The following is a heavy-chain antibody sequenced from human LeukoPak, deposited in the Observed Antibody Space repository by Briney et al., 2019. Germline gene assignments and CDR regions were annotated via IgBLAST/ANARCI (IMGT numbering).Heavy chain of an antibody. Sequence: SETLSLTCTVSGGSISSSSYYWGWIRQPPGKGLEWIGGIYYSGSTYYNPSLKSRVTISVDTSKNQFSLKMNSVTAADTAVYYCARDFGGVDWYFDLWGRGSLVTVSS. CDR2: IYYSGST. V-gene: IGHV4-39*07. D-gene: IGHD3-16*01. CDR1: GGSISSSSYY. CDR3: ARDFGGVDWYFDL. J-gene: IGHJ2*01.